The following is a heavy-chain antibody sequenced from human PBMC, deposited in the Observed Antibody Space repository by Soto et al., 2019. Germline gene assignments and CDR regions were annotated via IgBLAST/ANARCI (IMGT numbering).Heavy chain of an antibody. CDR3: ARTGAEVERYFDY. CDR2: INGDGSSI. CDR1: GFTFSRYW. J-gene: IGHJ4*02. V-gene: IGHV3-74*01. Sequence: LRLSCAASGFTFSRYWMHWVRQAPGKGLEWVSRINGDGSSIYHADSVRGRFTISRDNAKNTVDLQMNSLRAEDTALYYCARTGAEVERYFDYWGQGVLVTVSS. D-gene: IGHD1-1*01.